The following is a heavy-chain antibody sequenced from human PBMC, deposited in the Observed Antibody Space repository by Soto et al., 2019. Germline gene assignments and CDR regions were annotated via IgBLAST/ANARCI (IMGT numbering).Heavy chain of an antibody. CDR1: GGSFSGYY. CDR2: INHSGST. V-gene: IGHV4-34*01. J-gene: IGHJ4*02. Sequence: LSLTCAVYGGSFSGYYWSWIRQPPGKGLEWIGEINHSGSTNYNPSLKSRVTISVDTSKNQFSLKLSSVTAADTAVYYCARQPDYWGQGTLVTVSS. CDR3: ARQPDY.